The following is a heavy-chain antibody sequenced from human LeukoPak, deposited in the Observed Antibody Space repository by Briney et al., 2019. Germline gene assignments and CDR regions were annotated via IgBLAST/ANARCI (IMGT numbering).Heavy chain of an antibody. V-gene: IGHV3-30*18. D-gene: IGHD4-11*01. CDR2: ISNDGSIT. CDR1: GFIFSSYG. CDR3: AKSKSPYPMDYIFDF. Sequence: PGRSLRLSCAASGFIFSSYGMHWVRQVPGKGLEWVAVISNDGSITKYGDSVKGRFTISRDNSKNTLYVQMNSLRTDDAAVYYCAKSKSPYPMDYIFDFWGQGTLVTVSS. J-gene: IGHJ4*02.